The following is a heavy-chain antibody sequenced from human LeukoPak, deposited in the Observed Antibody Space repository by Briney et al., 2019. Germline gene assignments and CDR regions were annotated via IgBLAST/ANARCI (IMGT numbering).Heavy chain of an antibody. CDR2: MHYNGDT. CDR3: ATLRSDSRGYRWFGP. J-gene: IGHJ5*02. Sequence: SETLSLTCTGSGGSISSNDQYWSWIRQPPGKGLEWIAYMHYNGDTYYNPALKSRVTISVDTSKNQFSLKLCSVTAADTAVYDCATLRSDSRGYRWFGPWGPGTLVTVSS. D-gene: IGHD3-22*01. CDR1: GGSISSNDQY. V-gene: IGHV4-30-4*01.